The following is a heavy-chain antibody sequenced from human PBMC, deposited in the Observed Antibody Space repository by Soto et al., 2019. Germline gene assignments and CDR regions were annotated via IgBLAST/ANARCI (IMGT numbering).Heavy chain of an antibody. V-gene: IGHV4-61*01. D-gene: IGHD1-20*01. J-gene: IGHJ4*02. CDR1: NDSVGSGSYY. CDR3: ARSSITSRFSFDS. Sequence: PSETLSLTCFVSNDSVGSGSYYWNWIRQPPGKGVEWIGYIYYSGSTKSNPSLKSRVTISLETSKNPISLSLTSVTAADTAMYYCARSSITSRFSFDSWGPGTLVTVS. CDR2: IYYSGST.